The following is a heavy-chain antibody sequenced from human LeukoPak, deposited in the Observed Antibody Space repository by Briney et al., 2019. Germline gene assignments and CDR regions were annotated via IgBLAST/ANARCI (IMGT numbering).Heavy chain of an antibody. CDR1: GGSISSYY. CDR3: ARDNVGFGCSYGYRALHWFDP. Sequence: SETLSLTCTVSGGSISSYYWSWIRQPPGKGLEWIGYIYYSGSTNYNPSLKSRVTISVDTSKNQFSLKLSSVTAADTAVYYCARDNVGFGCSYGYRALHWFDPWGQGTLVTVSS. V-gene: IGHV4-59*01. CDR2: IYYSGST. J-gene: IGHJ5*02. D-gene: IGHD5-18*01.